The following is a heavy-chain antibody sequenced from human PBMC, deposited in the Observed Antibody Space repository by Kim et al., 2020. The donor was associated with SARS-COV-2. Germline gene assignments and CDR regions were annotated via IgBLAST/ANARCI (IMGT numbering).Heavy chain of an antibody. J-gene: IGHJ4*02. Sequence: GGSLRLSCAGSGFTSSSYVFYWVRQAPGNGLEWVATISRDGSRTYYADSVKGRFTISRDNSNNTLSLQMNSLRVEDTAVYYCARDVSGSYTFDYSGQGTL. CDR2: ISRDGSRT. CDR1: GFTSSSYV. V-gene: IGHV3-30-3*01. D-gene: IGHD3-10*01. CDR3: ARDVSGSYTFDY.